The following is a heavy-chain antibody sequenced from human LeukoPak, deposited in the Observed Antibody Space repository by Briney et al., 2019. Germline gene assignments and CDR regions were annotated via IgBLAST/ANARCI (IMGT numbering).Heavy chain of an antibody. Sequence: SETLSLTCTVSGGSISSYYWSWIRQPPGKGLEWIGYIYYSGSTNYNPFLKSRVTISVDTSKNQFSLKLSSVTAADTAVYYCAREQSGYARPLDYWGQGTLVTVSS. D-gene: IGHD5-12*01. CDR2: IYYSGST. J-gene: IGHJ4*02. CDR3: AREQSGYARPLDY. V-gene: IGHV4-59*01. CDR1: GGSISSYY.